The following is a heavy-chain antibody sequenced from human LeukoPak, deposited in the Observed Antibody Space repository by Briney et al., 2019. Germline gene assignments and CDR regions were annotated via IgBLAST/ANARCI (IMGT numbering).Heavy chain of an antibody. J-gene: IGHJ5*02. Sequence: ASVKVSCKTSGYSFTDYYMHWVRQAPGQGLEWMGWINPNSGGTSSAQKFQGRVTMARDTSITTVYMEVRWLTSDDTAIYYCARADRLHGGPYLIGPWGQGTLVTVSS. CDR2: INPNSGGT. CDR1: GYSFTDYY. D-gene: IGHD2-21*01. V-gene: IGHV1-2*02. CDR3: ARADRLHGGPYLIGP.